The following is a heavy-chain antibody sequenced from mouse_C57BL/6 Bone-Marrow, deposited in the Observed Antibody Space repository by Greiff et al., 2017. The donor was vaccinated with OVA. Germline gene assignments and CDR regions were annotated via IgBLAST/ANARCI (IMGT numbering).Heavy chain of an antibody. CDR2: ISDGGSYT. J-gene: IGHJ2*01. D-gene: IGHD1-1*01. CDR3: ARDSGPYYYYFDY. V-gene: IGHV5-4*01. CDR1: GFTFSSYA. Sequence: DVHLVASGGGLVKPGGSLKLSCAASGFTFSSYAMSWVRQTPEKRLEWVATISDGGSYTYYPDNVKGRFTISRDNAKNNLYLQMSHLKSEDTAMYYCARDSGPYYYYFDYWGQGTTLTVSS.